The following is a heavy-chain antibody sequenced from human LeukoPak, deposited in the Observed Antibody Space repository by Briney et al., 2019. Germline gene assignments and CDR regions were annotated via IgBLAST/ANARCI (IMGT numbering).Heavy chain of an antibody. V-gene: IGHV3-53*01. Sequence: PGGSLRLSCAASGFTVSSNYMSWVRQAPGKGLEWVSIIYSGGSTFYADSVKGRFTISRDNAKNSLYLQMNSLRAEDTALYYCAREFAGNMITFGGVIVYDAFDIWGQGTMVTVSS. CDR1: GFTVSSNY. CDR3: AREFAGNMITFGGVIVYDAFDI. J-gene: IGHJ3*02. CDR2: IYSGGST. D-gene: IGHD3-16*02.